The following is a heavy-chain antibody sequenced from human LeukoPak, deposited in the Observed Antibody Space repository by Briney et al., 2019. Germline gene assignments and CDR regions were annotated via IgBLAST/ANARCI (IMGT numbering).Heavy chain of an antibody. D-gene: IGHD1-1*01. CDR2: ISTYNGNT. J-gene: IGHJ4*02. CDR1: GYTFTSHG. Sequence: ASVKVSCKASGYTFTSHGISWVRQAPGQGLEWMGWISTYNGNTNYAQKLQGRVSMTTDTSTSTAYMDLRSLRSDDTAVYYCATDGGTTGTTKVLFYWGQGTLVTVSS. V-gene: IGHV1-18*01. CDR3: ATDGGTTGTTKVLFY.